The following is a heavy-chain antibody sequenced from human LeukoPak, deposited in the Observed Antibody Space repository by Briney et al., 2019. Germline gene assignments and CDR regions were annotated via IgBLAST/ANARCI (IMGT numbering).Heavy chain of an antibody. D-gene: IGHD3-10*01. CDR2: IYTSGRT. CDR3: ARYASSTSNDAFDI. J-gene: IGHJ3*02. V-gene: IGHV4-59*01. CDR1: GGSISSYY. Sequence: PSETLSLTCTVSGGSISSYYWSWIRQPPGKGLEWIGDIYTSGRTNYNPSLKSRVTISVDTSKNQFSLKLSSVTAADTAVYYCARYASSTSNDAFDIWGQGTMVIVSS.